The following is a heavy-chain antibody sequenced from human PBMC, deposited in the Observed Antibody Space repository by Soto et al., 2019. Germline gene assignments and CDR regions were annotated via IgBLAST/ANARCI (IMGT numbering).Heavy chain of an antibody. V-gene: IGHV1-69*02. Sequence: QVQLVQSGAEVKKPGSSVKVSCKASGGTFSSYTISWVRQAPGQGLEWMGRIIPILGIANYAQKFQGRVKINAEKSTSPAYMELSRLRSEDTAVYYWAKGPPYGDLTHRYFDLWGRGTLVTVSS. D-gene: IGHD4-17*01. CDR3: AKGPPYGDLTHRYFDL. CDR1: GGTFSSYT. J-gene: IGHJ2*01. CDR2: IIPILGIA.